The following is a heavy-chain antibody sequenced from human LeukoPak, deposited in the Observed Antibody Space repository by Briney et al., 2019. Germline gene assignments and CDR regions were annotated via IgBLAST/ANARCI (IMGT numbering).Heavy chain of an antibody. D-gene: IGHD3-22*01. CDR1: GGSISSGGYY. CDR3: ARVEGYYYDSSGPNPWDYYGMDV. V-gene: IGHV4-31*03. J-gene: IGHJ6*02. Sequence: SETLSLTCTVSGGSISSGGYYWSWIRQHPGKGLEWIGYIYYSGSTYYNPSLKSRVTISVDTSKNQFSLKLSSVTAADTAVYYCARVEGYYYDSSGPNPWDYYGMDVWGQGTTVTVSS. CDR2: IYYSGST.